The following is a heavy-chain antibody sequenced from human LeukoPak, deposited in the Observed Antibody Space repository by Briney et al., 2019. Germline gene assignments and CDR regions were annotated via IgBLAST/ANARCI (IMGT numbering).Heavy chain of an antibody. CDR2: ISAYNGNT. V-gene: IGHV1-18*01. Sequence: ASVKVSCKASGYTFTSYGISWVRQAPGQGLEWMGWISAYNGNTNYAQKLQGRVTMTTDTSTSTAYMELRSLRSDDTAVYYCARVYYVLRYFDWSTGYYYMDVWGQGTLVTVSS. D-gene: IGHD3-9*01. CDR1: GYTFTSYG. J-gene: IGHJ6*03. CDR3: ARVYYVLRYFDWSTGYYYMDV.